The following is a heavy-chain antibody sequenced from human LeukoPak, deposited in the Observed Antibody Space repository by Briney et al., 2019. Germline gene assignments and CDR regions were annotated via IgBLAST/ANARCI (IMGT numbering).Heavy chain of an antibody. Sequence: SVKVSCKASGGTFSSYAISWVRQAPGQGLEWMGGIIPIFGTANYAQKSQGRVTITADKSTSTAYMELSSLRSEDTAVYYCASVSSSSYWFDPWGQGTLVTVSS. V-gene: IGHV1-69*06. CDR3: ASVSSSSYWFDP. CDR2: IIPIFGTA. CDR1: GGTFSSYA. J-gene: IGHJ5*02. D-gene: IGHD6-13*01.